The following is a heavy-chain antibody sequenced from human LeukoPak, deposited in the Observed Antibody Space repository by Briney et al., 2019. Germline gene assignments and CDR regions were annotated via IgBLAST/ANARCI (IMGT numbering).Heavy chain of an antibody. V-gene: IGHV3-23*01. CDR2: ISGSGGST. J-gene: IGHJ4*02. CDR3: AKSPVYDFWSGYYTAGYYFDY. CDR1: GFTFSSYA. D-gene: IGHD3-3*01. Sequence: RSGGSLRLSCAASGFTFSSYAMSWVRQAPGKGLEWVSAISGSGGSTYYADSVKGRLTISRDNSKNTLYLQMNSLRAEDTAVYYCAKSPVYDFWSGYYTAGYYFDYWGQGTLVTVSS.